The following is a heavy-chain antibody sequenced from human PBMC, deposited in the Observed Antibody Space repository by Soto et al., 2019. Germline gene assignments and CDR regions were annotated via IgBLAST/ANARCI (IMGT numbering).Heavy chain of an antibody. CDR2: ISGSGGST. CDR1: GFTFSSYA. V-gene: IGHV3-23*01. J-gene: IGHJ6*02. D-gene: IGHD3-10*01. Sequence: GGSLRLSCAASGFTFSSYAMSWVRQAPGKGLEWVSAISGSGGSTYYADSVKGRFTISRDNSKKTLSLQMNSLRAEDTAVYYCAKSAGFDYYYYGMDGWGQGTTVTVSS. CDR3: AKSAGFDYYYYGMDG.